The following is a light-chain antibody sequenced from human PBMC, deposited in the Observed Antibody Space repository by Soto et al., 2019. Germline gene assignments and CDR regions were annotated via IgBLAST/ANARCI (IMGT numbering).Light chain of an antibody. V-gene: IGKV1-39*01. J-gene: IGKJ1*01. Sequence: DIQMTQSPSSLSAFVGDRVTITCRASQNVHGYLNWYQQKPGKVPELLIYATSTLQRGVPSRFSGRESGTDFTLTITSLQPEDFATYYCQQTYSAQWTFGQGTKVDIK. CDR2: ATS. CDR3: QQTYSAQWT. CDR1: QNVHGY.